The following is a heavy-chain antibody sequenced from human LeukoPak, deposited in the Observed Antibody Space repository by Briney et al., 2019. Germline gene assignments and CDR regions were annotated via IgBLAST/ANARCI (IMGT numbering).Heavy chain of an antibody. J-gene: IGHJ4*02. CDR1: GYTFTSYY. Sequence: ASVKVSCKASGYTFTSYYMHWVRQAPGQGLEWMGGFDPEDGETIYAQKFQGRATMTEDTSTDTAYMELSSLRSEDTAVYYCARADCSGGSCYGTFDYWGQGTLVTVSS. CDR3: ARADCSGGSCYGTFDY. CDR2: FDPEDGET. D-gene: IGHD2-15*01. V-gene: IGHV1-24*01.